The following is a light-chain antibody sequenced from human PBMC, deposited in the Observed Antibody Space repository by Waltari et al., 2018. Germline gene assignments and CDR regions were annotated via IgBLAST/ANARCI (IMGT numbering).Light chain of an antibody. J-gene: IGKJ3*01. CDR3: QQYNSYPFT. Sequence: TLSASVGDRVTITCRASQSISSWLAWYQQKPGKAPKLLIYKASSLESGVPSRFSGSGSGTEFTLTISSLQPDDFATYYCQQYNSYPFTFGPGTKVDIK. CDR2: KAS. CDR1: QSISSW. V-gene: IGKV1-5*03.